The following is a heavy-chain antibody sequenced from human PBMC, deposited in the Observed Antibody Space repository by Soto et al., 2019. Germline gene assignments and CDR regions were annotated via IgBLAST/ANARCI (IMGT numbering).Heavy chain of an antibody. D-gene: IGHD5-18*01. V-gene: IGHV3-23*01. CDR2: ISGSGGST. J-gene: IGHJ4*02. CDR1: GFTFSSYA. Sequence: GGSLRLSCEVSGFTFSSYAMSWVRQAPGKGLEWVSAISGSGGSTYYADSVKGRFTISRDNSKNTLYLQMNSLRAEDTAVYYCAKEGGYSYEYHFDYWGQGTLVTVSS. CDR3: AKEGGYSYEYHFDY.